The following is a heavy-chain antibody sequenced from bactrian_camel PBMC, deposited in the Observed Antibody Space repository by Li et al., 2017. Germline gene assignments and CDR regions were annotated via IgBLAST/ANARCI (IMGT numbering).Heavy chain of an antibody. Sequence: HVQLVESGGGSVLAGGSLRLSCAVSGSGTSSSRYCMGWFRQTPGKEREVIALIWSAGGWTYYADSVKGRFTISRDDMKNTMALEMNNLQPEDTAVYYCASEGPLEFPGGFCSLEYEYKDWGQGTQVTVS. CDR2: IWSAGGWT. V-gene: IGHV3-3*01. CDR3: ASEGPLEFPGGFCSLEYEYKD. CDR1: GTSSSRYC. J-gene: IGHJ4*01. D-gene: IGHD2*01.